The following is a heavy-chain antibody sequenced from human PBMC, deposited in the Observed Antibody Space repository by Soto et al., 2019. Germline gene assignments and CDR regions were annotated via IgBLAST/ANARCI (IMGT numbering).Heavy chain of an antibody. Sequence: GGSLRLSCAASGFTFSSYAMHWVRQAPGKGLEWVAVISYDGSNKYYADSVKGRFTISRDNSKNTLYLQMNSLRAEDTAVYYCASLLLGPRPPYSSKDYYYGMDVWGQGTTVTVSS. CDR1: GFTFSSYA. V-gene: IGHV3-30-3*01. D-gene: IGHD6-13*01. CDR3: ASLLLGPRPPYSSKDYYYGMDV. CDR2: ISYDGSNK. J-gene: IGHJ6*02.